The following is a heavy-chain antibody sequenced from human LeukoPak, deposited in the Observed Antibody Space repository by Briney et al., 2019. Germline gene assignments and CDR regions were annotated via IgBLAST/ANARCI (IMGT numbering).Heavy chain of an antibody. CDR3: ARDRWFDP. J-gene: IGHJ5*02. V-gene: IGHV4-59*01. CDR1: GGSNSCYY. Sequence: SETLSLTCTVSGGSNSCYYWSWIRQSPGTGLEWIGNIYYRGSTNYNPSLKSRVTISVDTSKNQFSLKMNSVTAADTAVYYCARDRWFDPWGQGTLVTVSS. CDR2: IYYRGST.